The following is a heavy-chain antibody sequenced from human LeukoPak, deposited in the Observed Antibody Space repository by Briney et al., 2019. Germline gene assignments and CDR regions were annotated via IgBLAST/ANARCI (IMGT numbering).Heavy chain of an antibody. CDR1: GGSISSSSYY. CDR2: IYYSGSI. J-gene: IGHJ4*02. CDR3: ARHLAAAGIR. D-gene: IGHD6-13*01. V-gene: IGHV4-39*01. Sequence: SETLSLTCTVSGGSISSSSYYWGWIRQPPGKGLEWIGSIYYSGSIYYNPSLKSRVTISVDTSKNQFSLKLSSVTAADTAVYYCARHLAAAGIRWGQGTLVTVSS.